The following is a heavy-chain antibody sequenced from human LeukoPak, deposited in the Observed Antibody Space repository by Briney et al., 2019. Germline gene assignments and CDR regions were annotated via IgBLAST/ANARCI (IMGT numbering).Heavy chain of an antibody. V-gene: IGHV3-23*01. J-gene: IGHJ4*02. D-gene: IGHD3-10*01. CDR2: ISGSGGST. Sequence: GGSLRLSCAASGFTFSSYAMSWVRQAPGMGLEWVSAISGSGGSTYYADSVKGRFTISRDNSKNTLYLQMNSLRAEDTAVYYCAKDRFLYGSGSQPYFDYWGQGTLVTVSS. CDR3: AKDRFLYGSGSQPYFDY. CDR1: GFTFSSYA.